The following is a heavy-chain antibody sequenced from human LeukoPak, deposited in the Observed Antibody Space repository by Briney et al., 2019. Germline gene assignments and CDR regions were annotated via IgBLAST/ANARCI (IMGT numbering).Heavy chain of an antibody. CDR3: AREDIVGTRSLDY. V-gene: IGHV3-23*01. Sequence: GGALRLSCAACGCMFNTYAMTGVGQARGKRGEGLPVISGGGRGGTTSYADSVRGRFTVSRDNSKNTLYLQMHSLRVEDTAVYYCAREDIVGTRSLDYWGQGTLVAVSS. D-gene: IGHD5-12*01. CDR2: ISGGGRGGTT. J-gene: IGHJ4*02. CDR1: GCMFNTYA.